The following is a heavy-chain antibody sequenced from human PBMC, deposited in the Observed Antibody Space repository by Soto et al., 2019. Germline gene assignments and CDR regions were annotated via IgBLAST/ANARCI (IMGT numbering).Heavy chain of an antibody. CDR3: ARQEYYDYVWGSYRPPLFDS. J-gene: IGHJ4*02. V-gene: IGHV4-39*01. D-gene: IGHD3-16*02. Sequence: PSETLSLTCTVSGGSISTSSYYWGWIRQPPGKGLEWIGSIYYSGSTYYNPSLKSRLTISVDTSKNQFSLKLSSVTAADTAVYYCARQEYYDYVWGSYRPPLFDSWGQGTLVTVSA. CDR2: IYYSGST. CDR1: GGSISTSSYY.